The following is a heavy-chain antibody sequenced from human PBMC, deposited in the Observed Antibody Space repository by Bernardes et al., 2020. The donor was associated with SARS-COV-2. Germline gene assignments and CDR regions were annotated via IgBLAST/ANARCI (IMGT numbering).Heavy chain of an antibody. Sequence: SEPLSLTCAVYGGSFSGYYWSWIRQPPGKGLEWIGEINHSGSTNYNPSLKSRVTISVDTSKNQFSLKLSSVTAADTAVYYCARAPTPQLVHPYYYYYYYMDVWGKGTTVTVSS. V-gene: IGHV4-34*01. CDR1: GGSFSGYY. CDR3: ARAPTPQLVHPYYYYYYYMDV. J-gene: IGHJ6*03. D-gene: IGHD1-1*01. CDR2: INHSGST.